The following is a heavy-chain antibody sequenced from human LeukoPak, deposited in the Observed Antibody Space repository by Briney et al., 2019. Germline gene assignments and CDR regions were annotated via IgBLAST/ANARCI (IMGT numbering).Heavy chain of an antibody. CDR1: GGSISSSSYY. V-gene: IGHV4-39*01. CDR3: ARQGIASAGAGTDY. Sequence: NSSETLSLTCTVSGGSISSSSYYWGWIRQPPGKGLEWIGSIYYRGSTYYNPSLKSRVTISVDTSKNQFSLKLSSVTAADTAVFYCARQGIASAGAGTDYWGQGTLVTVSS. CDR2: IYYRGST. D-gene: IGHD6-13*01. J-gene: IGHJ4*02.